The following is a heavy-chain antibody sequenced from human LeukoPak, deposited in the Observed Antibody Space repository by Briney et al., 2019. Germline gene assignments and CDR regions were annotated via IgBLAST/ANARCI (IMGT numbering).Heavy chain of an antibody. CDR1: GFTFSRYS. CDR3: ASRNQYCGGDCFWAFDI. Sequence: GGSLRLSCGASGFTFSRYSMNWVRQAPGKGLEWVSSISSSGSYIYYADSVRGRFTISRDNAKNSLYLQMNSLRAEDTAVYYCASRNQYCGGDCFWAFDIWGQGTMVTVSS. V-gene: IGHV3-21*01. CDR2: ISSSGSYI. J-gene: IGHJ3*02. D-gene: IGHD2-21*02.